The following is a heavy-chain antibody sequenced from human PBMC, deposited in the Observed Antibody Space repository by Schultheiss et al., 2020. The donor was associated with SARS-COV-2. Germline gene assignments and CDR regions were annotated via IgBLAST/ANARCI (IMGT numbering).Heavy chain of an antibody. V-gene: IGHV3-49*03. CDR1: GFTFGDYA. CDR2: IRSIAYGATT. CDR3: TRDPNDLAYFSPSLQEGYYFDY. Sequence: GESLKISCITSGFTFGDYAMSWFRQAPGKGLEWVGFIRSIAYGATTEYAASVKGRFTISRDDSKSIAFLHMNSLKTEDTAVYYCTRDPNDLAYFSPSLQEGYYFDYWGQGTLVTVSS. J-gene: IGHJ4*02. D-gene: IGHD1-1*01.